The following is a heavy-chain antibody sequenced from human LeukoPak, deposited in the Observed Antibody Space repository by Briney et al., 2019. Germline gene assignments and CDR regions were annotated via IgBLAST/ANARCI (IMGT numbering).Heavy chain of an antibody. D-gene: IGHD3-22*01. CDR1: GFTFSSYA. J-gene: IGHJ4*02. V-gene: IGHV3-23*01. CDR2: ISGSGGST. Sequence: GGSLRLSCAASGFTFSSYAVSWVRQAPGKGLEWVSAISGSGGSTYYADSVKGRFTISRDNSKNTLYLQMNSLRAEDTAVYYCAKEGDYYDSSGYYGWGQGTLVTVSS. CDR3: AKEGDYYDSSGYYG.